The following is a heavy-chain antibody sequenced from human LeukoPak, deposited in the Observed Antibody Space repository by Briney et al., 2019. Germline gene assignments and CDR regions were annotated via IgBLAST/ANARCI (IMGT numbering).Heavy chain of an antibody. V-gene: IGHV3-74*01. D-gene: IGHD3-9*01. J-gene: IGHJ4*02. CDR3: ARDFDMGITPGDDFDF. Sequence: GGSLTLSCAPSGFCFSKYLLHWVGQTPGGGLVWVSRINENGTYTSYADSVKGRFTISRDNARNTVFLQMNSLRAEDTPVYHCARDFDMGITPGDDFDFWGQGTLVTVSS. CDR1: GFCFSKYL. CDR2: INENGTYT.